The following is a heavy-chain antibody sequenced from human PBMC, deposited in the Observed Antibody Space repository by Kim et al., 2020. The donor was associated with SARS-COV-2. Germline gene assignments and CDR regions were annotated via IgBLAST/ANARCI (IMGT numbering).Heavy chain of an antibody. D-gene: IGHD5-18*01. Sequence: KSRVTISVDTSKNQFSLKLSSVTAADTAVYYCARPTMGTAMVTEVGAFDIWGQGTMVTVSS. V-gene: IGHV4-34*01. J-gene: IGHJ3*02. CDR3: ARPTMGTAMVTEVGAFDI.